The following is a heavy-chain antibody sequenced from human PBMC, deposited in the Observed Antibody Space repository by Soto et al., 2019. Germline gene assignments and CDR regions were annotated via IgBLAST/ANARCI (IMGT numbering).Heavy chain of an antibody. J-gene: IGHJ6*02. CDR3: ARSITMVRGVITHYQFYGMDV. V-gene: IGHV1-3*01. D-gene: IGHD3-10*01. CDR1: GYTFTSYA. CDR2: INAGNDNT. Sequence: ASVKVSCKASGYTFTSYAMHWVRQAPGQSLEWTGWINAGNDNTKYSQKFQGRVTITRDTSASTAYMELSSLTSEDTAVYYCARSITMVRGVITHYQFYGMDVWGQGTTVTVSS.